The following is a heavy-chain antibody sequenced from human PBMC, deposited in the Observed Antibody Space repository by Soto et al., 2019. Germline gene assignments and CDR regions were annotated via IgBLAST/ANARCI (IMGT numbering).Heavy chain of an antibody. CDR1: GFTFSSYA. J-gene: IGHJ4*02. Sequence: GASVRLSCAASGFTFSSYAMSWVRQAPGKGLEWVSAISGSGGSTYYADSVKGRFTISRDNSKNTLYLQMNSLRAEDTAVYYCAKDSKAAATADICDYWGQGTLVTVSS. D-gene: IGHD2-2*02. CDR3: AKDSKAAATADICDY. CDR2: ISGSGGST. V-gene: IGHV3-23*01.